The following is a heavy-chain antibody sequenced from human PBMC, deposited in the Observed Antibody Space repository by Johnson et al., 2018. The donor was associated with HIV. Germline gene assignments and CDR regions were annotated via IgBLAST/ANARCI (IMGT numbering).Heavy chain of an antibody. CDR3: ARVSSSSLGAFDI. CDR1: GFTFNSYA. CDR2: ISYDGSNK. Sequence: VQLVESGGGVVQPGRSLRLSCAASGFTFNSYALHWVRQAPGKGLEWVAVISYDGSNKYYVDSVKGRFTISRDNSKNTLYLQMNSLRAEDTVVYYCARVSSSSLGAFDIWGQGTMVTVTS. V-gene: IGHV3-30*04. D-gene: IGHD6-6*01. J-gene: IGHJ3*02.